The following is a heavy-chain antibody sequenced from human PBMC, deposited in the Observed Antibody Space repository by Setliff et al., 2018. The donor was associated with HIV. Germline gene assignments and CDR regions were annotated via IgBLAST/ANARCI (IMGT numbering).Heavy chain of an antibody. J-gene: IGHJ6*02. Sequence: SETLSLTCTVSGYSISSGYYWGWIRQPPGKGLEWIGEVTHSGSTYYNPSLKSRVTISVDTSKNQFSMKLSSVTAADTAVYYCARRPAGAVAGGYGMDVWGQGTTVTVSS. D-gene: IGHD6-19*01. CDR3: ARRPAGAVAGGYGMDV. V-gene: IGHV4-38-2*02. CDR1: GYSISSGYY. CDR2: VTHSGST.